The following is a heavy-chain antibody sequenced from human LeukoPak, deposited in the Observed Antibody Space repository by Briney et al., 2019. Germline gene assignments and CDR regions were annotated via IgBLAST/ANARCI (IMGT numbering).Heavy chain of an antibody. V-gene: IGHV4-34*01. D-gene: IGHD3-10*01. Sequence: PSETLSLTCAVYGGSFSGYYWSWIRQPPGKGLEWIGEINHSGSTNYNPSLKSRVTISVDTPKNQFSLKPSSVTAADTAVYYCARRPFAAHWFDPWGQGTLVTVSS. CDR3: ARRPFAAHWFDP. CDR2: INHSGST. J-gene: IGHJ5*02. CDR1: GGSFSGYY.